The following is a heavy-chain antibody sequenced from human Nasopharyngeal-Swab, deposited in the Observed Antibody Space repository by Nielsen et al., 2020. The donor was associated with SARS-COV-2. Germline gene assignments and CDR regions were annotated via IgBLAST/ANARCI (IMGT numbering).Heavy chain of an antibody. J-gene: IGHJ4*02. Sequence: WIRQPPGKGLKWVSYISSSGSTTYYADSVKGRFTISRDNAKNSLYLQMNSLRVEDTGVYYCARADSSGWFFSDWGRGTLVTVSS. D-gene: IGHD6-19*01. V-gene: IGHV3-48*03. CDR3: ARADSSGWFFSD. CDR2: ISSSGSTT.